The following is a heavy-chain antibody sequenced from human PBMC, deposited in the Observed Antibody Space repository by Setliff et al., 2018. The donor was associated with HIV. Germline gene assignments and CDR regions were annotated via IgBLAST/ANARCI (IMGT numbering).Heavy chain of an antibody. CDR1: GYSFSSYW. CDR3: ARLSKYYDFWTPDS. J-gene: IGHJ4*02. V-gene: IGHV5-51*01. CDR2: IYPSDSDA. D-gene: IGHD3-3*01. Sequence: GESLKISCQGLGYSFSSYWIGWARQTPGKGLEWLGIIYPSDSDARYSPSFQGQVTISVDKAISTAYLQWSRLKASDTAMYYCARLSKYYDFWTPDSWGQGTLVTVS.